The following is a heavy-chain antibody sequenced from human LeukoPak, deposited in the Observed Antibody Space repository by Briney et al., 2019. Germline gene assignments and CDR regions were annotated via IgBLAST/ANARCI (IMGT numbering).Heavy chain of an antibody. J-gene: IGHJ5*02. D-gene: IGHD6-13*01. CDR3: AGSGGSWYGPSQTASNWFDP. CDR2: INHSGST. Sequence: SETLSLTCAVYGGSFSVYYWSWIRQPPGKGLEWIGEINHSGSTDYNPSPKSRVTISVDTSKNQFSLKLSSVTAADTAVYYCAGSGGSWYGPSQTASNWFDPWGQGTLVTVSS. CDR1: GGSFSVYY. V-gene: IGHV4-34*01.